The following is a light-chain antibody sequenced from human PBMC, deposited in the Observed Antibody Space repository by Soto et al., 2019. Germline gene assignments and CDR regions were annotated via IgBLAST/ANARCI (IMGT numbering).Light chain of an antibody. CDR3: QQHVPSVPLT. CDR1: QGISSW. J-gene: IGKJ4*01. Sequence: DIQMTQSPSSVSASVGDRVTITCRASQGISSWLAWYQQKPGKAPNLLIYAASTLQSGVPSRFSGSGSGTDFTLTISRLEPEDFAVDYCQQHVPSVPLTVGGGTKGESK. CDR2: AAS. V-gene: IGKV1-12*01.